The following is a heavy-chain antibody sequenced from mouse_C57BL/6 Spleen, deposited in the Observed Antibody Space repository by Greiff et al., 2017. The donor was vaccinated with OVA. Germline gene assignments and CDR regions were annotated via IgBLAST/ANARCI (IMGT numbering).Heavy chain of an antibody. CDR1: GYTFTSYD. V-gene: IGHV1-85*01. D-gene: IGHD3-2*01. Sequence: QVQLQQSGPELVKPGASVQLSCKASGYTFTSYDLNWVKQRPGQGLEWIVWIYPRDGSTKYNEKFKGKATLTVDTSSSTAYMELHSLTSEDSAVYFCARSLDSSGAMDYWGQGTSVTVSS. CDR2: IYPRDGST. CDR3: ARSLDSSGAMDY. J-gene: IGHJ4*01.